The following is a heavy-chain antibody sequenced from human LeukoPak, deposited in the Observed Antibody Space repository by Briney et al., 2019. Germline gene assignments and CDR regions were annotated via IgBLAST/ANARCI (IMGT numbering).Heavy chain of an antibody. Sequence: GGSLRLSCAASGFTVSSNYMSWVRQAPGKGLEWVSVIYSGGSTYYADSVKGRFTISRDNAKNSLYLQMNSLRAEDTAVYYCARVVPDDYWGQGTLVTVSS. CDR1: GFTVSSNY. CDR3: ARVVPDDY. CDR2: IYSGGST. V-gene: IGHV3-53*01. D-gene: IGHD4/OR15-4a*01. J-gene: IGHJ4*02.